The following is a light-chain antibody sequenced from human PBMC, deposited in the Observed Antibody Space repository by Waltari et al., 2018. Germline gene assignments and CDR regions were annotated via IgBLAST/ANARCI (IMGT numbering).Light chain of an antibody. Sequence: ELVLTQSPVTLSLSPGERASLSCMASPRVGNTYFAWYQQKPGQAPRLLIYDASTRATGVPDRFSGSGSGADFTLTISRLEPEDFGVYYCQQYSSPPIYTFGQGTKLEIK. CDR2: DAS. CDR3: QQYSSPPIYT. J-gene: IGKJ2*01. V-gene: IGKV3-20*01. CDR1: PRVGNTY.